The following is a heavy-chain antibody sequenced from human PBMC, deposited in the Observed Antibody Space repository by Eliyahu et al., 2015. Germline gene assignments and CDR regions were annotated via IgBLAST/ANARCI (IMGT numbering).Heavy chain of an antibody. Sequence: EVQLVESGGGLIQPGGSLRLSCAASGFXVSSNYMSWVRQAPGKGLEWVSVIYSGGSTYYADSVKGRFTISRDNSKNTLYLQMNSLRAEDTAVYYCARAGPRKQLVRGYGMDVWGQGTTVTVSS. V-gene: IGHV3-53*01. CDR2: IYSGGST. J-gene: IGHJ6*02. CDR3: ARAGPRKQLVRGYGMDV. CDR1: GFXVSSNY. D-gene: IGHD6-6*01.